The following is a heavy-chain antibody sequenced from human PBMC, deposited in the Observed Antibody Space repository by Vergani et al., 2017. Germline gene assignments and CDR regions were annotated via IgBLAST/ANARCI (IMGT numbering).Heavy chain of an antibody. CDR2: IYYSGST. J-gene: IGHJ6*03. CDR1: GGSFSGYY. CDR3: ARAAPRYREVYYYYMDV. D-gene: IGHD5-18*01. Sequence: QVQLQQWGAGLLKPSETLSLTCAVYGGSFSGYYWSWIRQPPGKGLEWIGYIYYSGSTNYNPSLKSRVTIAVDTSKNQFSLKLSSVTAADTAVYYCARAAPRYREVYYYYMDVWGKGTTVTVSS. V-gene: IGHV4-34*11.